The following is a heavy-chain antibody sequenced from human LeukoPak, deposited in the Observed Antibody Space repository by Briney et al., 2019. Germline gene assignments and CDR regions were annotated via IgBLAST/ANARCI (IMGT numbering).Heavy chain of an antibody. Sequence: ETLSLTCPVSGGSISSSSYYWGWIRQPPGKGLEWIGSIYYSGSTYYNPSLKSRVTISVDTSKNQFSLKLSSVTAADTAVYYCARGILGPFGYWGQGTLVTVSS. CDR3: ARGILGPFGY. J-gene: IGHJ4*02. CDR1: GGSISSSSYY. CDR2: IYYSGST. V-gene: IGHV4-39*01.